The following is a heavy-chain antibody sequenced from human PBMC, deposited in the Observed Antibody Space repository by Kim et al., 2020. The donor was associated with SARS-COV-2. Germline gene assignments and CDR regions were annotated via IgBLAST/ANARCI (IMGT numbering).Heavy chain of an antibody. CDR2: ISSSSSYI. V-gene: IGHV3-21*01. Sequence: GGSLRLSCAASGFTFSSYSMNWVRQAPGKGLEWVSSISSSSSYIYYADSVKGRFTISRDNAKNSLYLQMNSLRAEDTAVYYCARDTLDYDILTGYYHPSEYYFDYWGQGTLVTVSS. D-gene: IGHD3-9*01. CDR1: GFTFSSYS. J-gene: IGHJ4*02. CDR3: ARDTLDYDILTGYYHPSEYYFDY.